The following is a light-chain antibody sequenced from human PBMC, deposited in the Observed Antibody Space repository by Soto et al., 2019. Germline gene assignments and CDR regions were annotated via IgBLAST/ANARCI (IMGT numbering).Light chain of an antibody. Sequence: DVQMTQSPSTLSATVGDRVTITCLASQSINNLLAWYQQKPGKAPKLLIYDVSTLESGVPSRFSGSGSGTEFTLTISSLQPEDFATYYCQQYDSYPLTFGGGTKVDI. J-gene: IGKJ4*01. V-gene: IGKV1-5*01. CDR1: QSINNL. CDR3: QQYDSYPLT. CDR2: DVS.